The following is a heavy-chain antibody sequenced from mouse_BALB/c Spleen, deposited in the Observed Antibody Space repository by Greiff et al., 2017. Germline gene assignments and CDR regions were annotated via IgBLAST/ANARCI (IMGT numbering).Heavy chain of an antibody. CDR1: GDSITSGY. Sequence: EVQLLESGPSLVKPSQTLSLTCSVTGDSITSGYWNWIRKFPGNKLEYMGYISYSGSTYYNPSLKSRISITRDTSKNQYYLQLNSVTTEDTATYYCARVITTPYAMDYWGQGTSVTVSS. V-gene: IGHV3-8*02. D-gene: IGHD2-4*01. CDR3: ARVITTPYAMDY. J-gene: IGHJ4*01. CDR2: ISYSGST.